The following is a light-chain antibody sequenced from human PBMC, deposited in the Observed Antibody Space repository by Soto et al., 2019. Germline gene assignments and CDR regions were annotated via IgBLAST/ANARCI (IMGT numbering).Light chain of an antibody. Sequence: QSVLTQPPSASGTPGLRVTISCSGSSSNIGSNTVNWYQQLPGTAPKLLIYRNNQRPSGVPDRFSGCKSGISTSLAISGLQSEDEADYYCAAWDDSLNGRVFGGGTKLTVL. CDR2: RNN. V-gene: IGLV1-44*01. CDR3: AAWDDSLNGRV. J-gene: IGLJ2*01. CDR1: SSNIGSNT.